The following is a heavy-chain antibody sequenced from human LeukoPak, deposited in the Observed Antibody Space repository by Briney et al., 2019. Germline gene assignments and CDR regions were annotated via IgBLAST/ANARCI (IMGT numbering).Heavy chain of an antibody. V-gene: IGHV3-21*01. J-gene: IGHJ4*02. D-gene: IGHD3-10*01. CDR1: GFTFSSYS. CDR2: ISSSSSYI. CDR3: ARVTTMVRGVIIGFDY. Sequence: GGSLRLSCAASGFTFSSYSMNWVRQASEKGLEWVSSISSSSSYIYYADSVKGRFTISRDNAKNSLYLQMNSLRAEDTAVYYCARVTTMVRGVIIGFDYWGQGTLVTVSS.